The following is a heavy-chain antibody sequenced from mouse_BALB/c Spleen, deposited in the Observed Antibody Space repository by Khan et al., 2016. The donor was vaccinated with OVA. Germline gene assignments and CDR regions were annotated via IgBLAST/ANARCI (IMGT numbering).Heavy chain of an antibody. CDR2: ISSAGSFL. J-gene: IGHJ3*01. V-gene: IGHV5-9-3*01. CDR3: TNGNYGWFAY. CDR1: GFTFSNYA. Sequence: EVELVESGGGLVKPGGSLKFSCAAAGFTFSNYAMSWVRQTPEKRLEWVATISSAGSFLYYPDSVKGRFTISRDNAKNTLYLQMSSLRSEDTATYYCTNGNYGWFAYWGQGTLVTVSA. D-gene: IGHD2-1*01.